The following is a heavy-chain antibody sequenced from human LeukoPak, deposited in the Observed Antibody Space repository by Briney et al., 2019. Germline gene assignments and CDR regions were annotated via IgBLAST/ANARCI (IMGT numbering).Heavy chain of an antibody. Sequence: PSQTLSLTCTVTGGSISTYDYYWGWIRQPPGKGLGWIGYMYYSGTTYYNPSLKSRVTMSVDTSKNQFSLKLSSVTAADTAMYYCARDPYDFWSGFHWFDPWGQGTLVTVSS. J-gene: IGHJ5*02. CDR3: ARDPYDFWSGFHWFDP. CDR1: GGSISTYDYY. D-gene: IGHD3-3*01. CDR2: MYYSGTT. V-gene: IGHV4-30-4*08.